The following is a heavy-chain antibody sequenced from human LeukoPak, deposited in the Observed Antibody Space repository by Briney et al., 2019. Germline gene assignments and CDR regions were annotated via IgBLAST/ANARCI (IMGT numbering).Heavy chain of an antibody. CDR2: SRNKANSYST. Sequence: GGSLRLSCAASGFIFSDHYMDWVRQAPGKGLEWVARSRNKANSYSTVYAASVQGGFTISRDESKNSLYLQMNSLITEDTAVYFCARGFHSFDIWGQGTMVTVSS. V-gene: IGHV3-72*01. J-gene: IGHJ3*02. CDR3: ARGFHSFDI. CDR1: GFIFSDHY.